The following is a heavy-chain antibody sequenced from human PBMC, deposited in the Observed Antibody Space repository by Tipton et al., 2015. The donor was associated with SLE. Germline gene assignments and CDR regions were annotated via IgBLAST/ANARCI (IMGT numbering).Heavy chain of an antibody. CDR1: GGSISSYY. D-gene: IGHD6-6*01. Sequence: TLSLTCTVSGGSISSYYWSWIRQPPGKGLEWIGSIYYSGSTYYNPSLKSRVTISVDTSKNQFSLKLSSVTAADTAVYYCARARVEYSSSDFDYWGQGTLVTVSS. CDR3: ARARVEYSSSDFDY. J-gene: IGHJ4*02. V-gene: IGHV4-59*08. CDR2: IYYSGST.